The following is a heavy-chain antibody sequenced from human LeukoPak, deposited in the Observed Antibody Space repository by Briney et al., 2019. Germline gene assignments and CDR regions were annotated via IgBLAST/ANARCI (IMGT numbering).Heavy chain of an antibody. CDR1: GGSISSYY. CDR2: IYYTGST. V-gene: IGHV4-59*08. J-gene: IGHJ4*02. D-gene: IGHD6-13*01. Sequence: SETLSLTCTVSGGSISSYYWSWIRQPPGKGLEWIGYIYYTGSTNYNPSLKSRVTISVDTSKNQFSLKLTSVTAADTAVYYCARQALAYSSSCFDYWGQGTLVTVSS. CDR3: ARQALAYSSSCFDY.